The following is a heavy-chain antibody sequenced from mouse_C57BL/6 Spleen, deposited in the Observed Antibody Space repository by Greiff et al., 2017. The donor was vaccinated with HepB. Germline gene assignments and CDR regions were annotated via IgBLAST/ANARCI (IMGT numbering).Heavy chain of an antibody. Sequence: EVQLQQSGPELVKPGASVKISCKASGYTFTDYYMNWVKQSHGKSLEWTGDINPNNGGTSYNQKFKGKATLTVDKSSSTAYMELRSLTSEDSAVYYCARAGITTVGDYWGQGTTLTVSS. D-gene: IGHD1-1*01. CDR1: GYTFTDYY. V-gene: IGHV1-26*01. J-gene: IGHJ2*01. CDR3: ARAGITTVGDY. CDR2: INPNNGGT.